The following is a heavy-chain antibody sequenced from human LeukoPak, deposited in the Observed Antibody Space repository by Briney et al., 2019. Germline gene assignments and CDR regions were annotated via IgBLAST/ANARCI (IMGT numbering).Heavy chain of an antibody. CDR2: ISYDGSNK. J-gene: IGHJ6*02. Sequence: PGRSLRLSCAASGFTFSSYGMHWVRQAPGKGLEWVAVISYDGSNKYYADSVKGRFTISRDNSKNTLYLQMNSLRAEDTAVYYCARDRGWSFPNYGMDVWGQGTTVTVSS. CDR3: ARDRGWSFPNYGMDV. CDR1: GFTFSSYG. D-gene: IGHD2-21*01. V-gene: IGHV3-30*03.